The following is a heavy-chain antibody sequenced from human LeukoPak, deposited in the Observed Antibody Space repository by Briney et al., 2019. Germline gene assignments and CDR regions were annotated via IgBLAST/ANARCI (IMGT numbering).Heavy chain of an antibody. V-gene: IGHV3-30-3*01. CDR2: ISYDGSNK. CDR3: ARGARPRAYYGMDV. D-gene: IGHD6-6*01. J-gene: IGHJ6*02. Sequence: GGSLRLSCAASGFTFSSYAMHWVRQAPGKGLEWVAVISYDGSNKYYADSVKGRFTISRDNSKNTLYLQMNSLRAEDTAVYYCARGARPRAYYGMDVWGQGTTVTVSS. CDR1: GFTFSSYA.